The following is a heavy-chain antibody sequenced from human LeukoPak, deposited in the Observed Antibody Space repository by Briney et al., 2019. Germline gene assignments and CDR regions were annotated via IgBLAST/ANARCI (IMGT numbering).Heavy chain of an antibody. D-gene: IGHD5-18*01. V-gene: IGHV3-53*01. CDR2: IYSGGST. CDR3: ARDAYRGYTYGYDY. CDR1: GFTVSSNY. J-gene: IGHJ4*02. Sequence: GGSLRLSCAASGFTVSSNYMSWVRQAPGKGLEWVSVIYSGGSTYYADSVKGRFTTSRDNSKDTLYLQMNSLRAEDTAVYYCARDAYRGYTYGYDYWGQGTLVTVSS.